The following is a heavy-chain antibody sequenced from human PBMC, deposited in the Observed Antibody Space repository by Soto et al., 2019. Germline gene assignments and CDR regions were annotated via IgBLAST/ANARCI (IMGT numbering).Heavy chain of an antibody. V-gene: IGHV3-23*01. CDR3: EKDRGQYPRSCPTD. J-gene: IGHJ4*02. CDR1: GFTFNNYA. Sequence: PGGSLRLSCAASGFTFNNYAMTWVRQAPGKGLEWVSSISGSGTSTYYADSVRGRFIISRDNSKDTLYLQMNTLRAEDTAMYFWEKDRGQYPRSCPTDGGRGTLVPVSS. CDR2: ISGSGTST.